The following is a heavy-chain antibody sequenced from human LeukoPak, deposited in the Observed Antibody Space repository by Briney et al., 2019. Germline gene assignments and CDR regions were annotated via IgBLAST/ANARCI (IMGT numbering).Heavy chain of an antibody. V-gene: IGHV3-23*01. Sequence: GGSLRLSCAASGFTFSSNVMIWVRQAPGKGLEWVSSIPASGGTTYYADSVKGRFTISRDNSKNSLYLQMDSLRAEDTAVYYCAKESSGGWYFDYWGQGTLVTVSS. CDR1: GFTFSSNV. D-gene: IGHD6-19*01. J-gene: IGHJ4*02. CDR3: AKESSGGWYFDY. CDR2: IPASGGTT.